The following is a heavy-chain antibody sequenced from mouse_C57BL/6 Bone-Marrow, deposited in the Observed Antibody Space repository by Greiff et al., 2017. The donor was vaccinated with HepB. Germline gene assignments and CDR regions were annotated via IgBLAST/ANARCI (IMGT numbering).Heavy chain of an antibody. D-gene: IGHD2-1*01. CDR2: IDPEDSET. J-gene: IGHJ3*01. V-gene: IGHV14-2*01. CDR3: ARGGNYWFAY. CDR1: GFNITDYY. Sequence: LVESGAELVKPGASVKLSCTASGFNITDYYMHWVKQRTEQGLEWIGRIDPEDSETKYAPKFQGKATITADTSSNTAYLQLSSLTSEDTAVYYCARGGNYWFAYWGRGNRVTVSA.